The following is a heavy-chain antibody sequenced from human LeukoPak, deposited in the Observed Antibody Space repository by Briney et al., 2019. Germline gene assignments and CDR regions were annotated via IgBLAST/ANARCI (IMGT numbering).Heavy chain of an antibody. CDR3: ARRGYSYGHGGGFFDY. Sequence: GESLKISCKGSGYSFTSYWIGWVRQMPGKGLEWMGIIYPGDSDTRYSPSFQGQVTISADKSISTAYLQWSSLKASDTAMYYCARRGYSYGHGGGFFDYWGPGTLVTVSS. D-gene: IGHD5-18*01. CDR2: IYPGDSDT. V-gene: IGHV5-51*01. J-gene: IGHJ4*02. CDR1: GYSFTSYW.